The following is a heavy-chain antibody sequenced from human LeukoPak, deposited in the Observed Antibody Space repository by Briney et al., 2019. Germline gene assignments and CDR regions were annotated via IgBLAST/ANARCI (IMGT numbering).Heavy chain of an antibody. Sequence: GGSLRLSCAASGFSFSRFAMTWVRRAPGKGLEWVSGISGSGGNTNYADSVKGRFTISRDNSKNTLYLQMSRLRAEDTAVYFCAKSRIAAADDAFDMWGQGTMVT. V-gene: IGHV3-23*01. CDR3: AKSRIAAADDAFDM. CDR2: ISGSGGNT. J-gene: IGHJ3*02. CDR1: GFSFSRFA. D-gene: IGHD6-13*01.